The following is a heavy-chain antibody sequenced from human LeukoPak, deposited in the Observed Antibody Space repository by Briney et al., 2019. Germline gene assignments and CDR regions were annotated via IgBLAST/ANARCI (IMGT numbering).Heavy chain of an antibody. Sequence: GESLKISCKGSGDSFTSYWIGWVRQMPGQGLEWMGIIYPGDSDTRYSPSFQGQDTISADKSISTAYLQWSSLKASDTAMYYCARLGTTPLCRYWGQGTLVTVSS. CDR1: GDSFTSYW. J-gene: IGHJ4*02. CDR3: ARLGTTPLCRY. V-gene: IGHV5-51*01. CDR2: IYPGDSDT. D-gene: IGHD1-1*01.